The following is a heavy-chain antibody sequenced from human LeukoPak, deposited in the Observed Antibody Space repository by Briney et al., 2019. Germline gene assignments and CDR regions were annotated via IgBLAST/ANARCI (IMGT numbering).Heavy chain of an antibody. CDR2: ISSSGSTI. CDR1: GFTFSSYE. Sequence: QTGGSLRLSCAASGFTFSSYEMNWVRQAPGKGLEWVSYISSSGSTIYYADSVKGRFTISRDNAKNSLYLQMNSLRAEDTALYYCAKAPQGIAAAGGWGQGTLVTVSS. J-gene: IGHJ4*02. CDR3: AKAPQGIAAAGG. D-gene: IGHD6-13*01. V-gene: IGHV3-48*03.